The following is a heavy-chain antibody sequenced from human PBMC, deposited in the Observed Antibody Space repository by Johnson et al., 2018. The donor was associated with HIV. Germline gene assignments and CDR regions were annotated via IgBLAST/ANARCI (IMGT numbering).Heavy chain of an antibody. CDR3: ASGAPDSDAFDI. CDR1: GFTFDDHG. V-gene: IGHV3-11*04. J-gene: IGHJ3*02. CDR2: ISSSGSTI. Sequence: QVQLVESGGGVVPPGGSLRLSCAASGFTFDDHGMSWDRQAPGKGLEWVSYISSSGSTISYADSVKGRFTISRDNAKNSLYLQMNSRRAGVTAVYYCASGAPDSDAFDIWGQGTMVTVFS. D-gene: IGHD1-14*01.